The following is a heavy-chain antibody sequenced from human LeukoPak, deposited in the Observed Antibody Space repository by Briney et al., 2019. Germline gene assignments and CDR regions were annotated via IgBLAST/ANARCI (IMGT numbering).Heavy chain of an antibody. J-gene: IGHJ4*02. V-gene: IGHV1-24*01. D-gene: IGHD5-12*01. Sequence: GGSLRLSCAASGFTFSSYDMHWVRQAPGKGLEWMGGFDPEDGETIYAQKFQGRVTMTEDTSTDTAYMELSSLRSEDTAVYYCASRGYSGYDPDYWGQGTLVTVSS. CDR3: ASRGYSGYDPDY. CDR1: GFTFSSYD. CDR2: FDPEDGET.